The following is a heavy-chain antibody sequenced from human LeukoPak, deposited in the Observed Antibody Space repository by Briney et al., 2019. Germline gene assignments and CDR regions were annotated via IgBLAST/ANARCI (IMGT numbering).Heavy chain of an antibody. CDR1: GHTFTGYY. Sequence: ASVKFSCKASGHTFTGYYMHWVRQAPGQGLEWWGWINPNSGGTNYAQKFQGRVTMTRDTSISTAYMELSRLRSDDTAVYYCARDQLAVAGIYFDFWGQGTLVTVSS. V-gene: IGHV1-2*02. D-gene: IGHD6-19*01. CDR3: ARDQLAVAGIYFDF. CDR2: INPNSGGT. J-gene: IGHJ4*02.